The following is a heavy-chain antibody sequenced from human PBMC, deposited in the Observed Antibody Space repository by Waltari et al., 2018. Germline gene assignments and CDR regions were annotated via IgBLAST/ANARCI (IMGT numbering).Heavy chain of an antibody. V-gene: IGHV3-30*04. CDR2: ISHNGRNI. CDR1: DFTFSSYD. Sequence: QVQPVESGGGVVQRGRFLRPSCAASDFTFSSYDMNWVRQAPGKGLEWVAVISHNGRNIYYVDSVKGRFSISRDNSEKMLYLQMNSLRAEDTAVYYCARDYCDRTNCHGMDVWGQGTTVTVFS. CDR3: ARDYCDRTNCHGMDV. J-gene: IGHJ6*02. D-gene: IGHD3-22*01.